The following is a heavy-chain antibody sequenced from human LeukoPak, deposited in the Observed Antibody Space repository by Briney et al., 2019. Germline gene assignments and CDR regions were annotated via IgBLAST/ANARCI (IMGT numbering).Heavy chain of an antibody. V-gene: IGHV1-69*01. CDR3: ARDRYRYWPLDV. J-gene: IGHJ6*04. Sequence: SVKVSCKASGGTFSSYAISWVRQAPGQGLEWMGGIIPIFGTANYAQKFQGRVTITADESTSTAYMELSSLRSEDTAVYYCARDRYRYWPLDVWGKGTTVTVSS. CDR1: GGTFSSYA. CDR2: IIPIFGTA. D-gene: IGHD5-18*01.